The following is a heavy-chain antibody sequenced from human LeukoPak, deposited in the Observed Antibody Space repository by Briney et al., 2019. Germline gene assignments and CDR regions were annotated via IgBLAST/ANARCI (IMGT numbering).Heavy chain of an antibody. CDR1: GGTFSSYA. V-gene: IGHV1-69*05. CDR2: IIPIFGTA. D-gene: IGHD3-3*01. CDR3: ARALVHYDFWSGYYTTPDY. Sequence: SVKVSCKASGGTFSSYAISWVRQAPGQGLEWMGGIIPIFGTANYAQKLQGRVTMTTDTSTSTAYMELRSLRSDDTAVYYCARALVHYDFWSGYYTTPDYWGQGTLVTVSS. J-gene: IGHJ4*02.